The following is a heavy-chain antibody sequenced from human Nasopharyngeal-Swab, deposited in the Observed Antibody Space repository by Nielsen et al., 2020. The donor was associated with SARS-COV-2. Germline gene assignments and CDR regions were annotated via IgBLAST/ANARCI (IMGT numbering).Heavy chain of an antibody. J-gene: IGHJ5*02. CDR2: INHSGST. CDR1: GGSFSGYY. V-gene: IGHV4-34*01. Sequence: SETLSLTCAVYGGSFSGYYWSWIRQPQGKGLEWIGEINHSGSTNYNPSLKSRVTISVDTSKNQFSLKLSSVTAADTAVYYCARRKRNWFDPWGQGTLVTVSS. CDR3: ARRKRNWFDP.